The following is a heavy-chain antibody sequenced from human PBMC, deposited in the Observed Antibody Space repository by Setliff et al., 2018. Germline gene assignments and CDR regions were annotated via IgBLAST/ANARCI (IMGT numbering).Heavy chain of an antibody. CDR1: GFTLSSYW. CDR3: TPWTGTSRLHY. CDR2: IKQDGSEK. V-gene: IGHV3-7*03. J-gene: IGHJ4*02. D-gene: IGHD1-7*01. Sequence: GGSLRLSCAASGFTLSSYWMSWVRQAPGKGLEWVANIKQDGSEKYYVDSVKGRFTISRDNAKNSLYLQMNSLRAEDTAVYYCTPWTGTSRLHYWGQGTLVTVSS.